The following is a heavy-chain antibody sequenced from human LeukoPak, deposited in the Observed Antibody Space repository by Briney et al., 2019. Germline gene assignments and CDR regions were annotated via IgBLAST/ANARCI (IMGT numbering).Heavy chain of an antibody. V-gene: IGHV3-33*06. CDR3: AKDRPDRYYYDSSGYYGLDY. Sequence: PGRSLRLSCAASGFTFSSYGMHWVRQAPGKGLEWVAVIWYDGSNKYYADSAKGRFTISRDNSKNTLYLQMNSLRAEDTAVYYCAKDRPDRYYYDSSGYYGLDYWGQGTLVTVSS. CDR1: GFTFSSYG. J-gene: IGHJ4*02. D-gene: IGHD3-22*01. CDR2: IWYDGSNK.